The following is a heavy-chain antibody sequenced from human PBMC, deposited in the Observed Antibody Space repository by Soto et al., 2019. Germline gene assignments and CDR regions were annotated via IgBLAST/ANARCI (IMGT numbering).Heavy chain of an antibody. J-gene: IGHJ6*02. Sequence: ASVKVSCKVSGYTLTELSMHWVRQAPGQGLEWMGWINPNSGGTNYAQKFQGWVTMTRDTSISTAYMELSRLRSDDTAVYYCAILGYCISTSCYEEDVWGQGTTVTVSS. CDR2: INPNSGGT. CDR3: AILGYCISTSCYEEDV. CDR1: GYTLTELS. V-gene: IGHV1-2*04. D-gene: IGHD2-2*01.